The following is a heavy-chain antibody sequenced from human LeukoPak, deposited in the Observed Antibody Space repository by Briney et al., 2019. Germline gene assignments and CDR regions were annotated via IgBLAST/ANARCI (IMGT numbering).Heavy chain of an antibody. Sequence: SETLSLTCTVSGYSIRSGYYWGWIRQPPGKGLEWIGSMYHSGSTYYNPSLRSRVTISVDTSKNQISLNLRSVTAADTAVYYCARVGDTVITEGYFDYWGQGTLVTVSS. V-gene: IGHV4-38-2*02. CDR2: MYHSGST. J-gene: IGHJ4*02. D-gene: IGHD4-17*01. CDR1: GYSIRSGYY. CDR3: ARVGDTVITEGYFDY.